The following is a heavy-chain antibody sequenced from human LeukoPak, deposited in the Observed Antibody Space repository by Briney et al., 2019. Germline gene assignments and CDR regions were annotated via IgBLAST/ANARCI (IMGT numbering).Heavy chain of an antibody. CDR1: GGSISSSSYY. D-gene: IGHD3-22*01. Sequence: SETLSLTCTVSGGSISSSSYYWGWIRQPPGKGLEWIGSIYYSGSTYYNPPLKSRVTISVDTSKNQFSLKLSSVTAADTAVYYCARASFSVITLYFQHWGQGTLVTVSS. V-gene: IGHV4-39*01. J-gene: IGHJ1*01. CDR3: ARASFSVITLYFQH. CDR2: IYYSGST.